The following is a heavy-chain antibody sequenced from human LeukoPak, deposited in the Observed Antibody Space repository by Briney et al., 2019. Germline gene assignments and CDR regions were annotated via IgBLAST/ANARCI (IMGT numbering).Heavy chain of an antibody. D-gene: IGHD3-9*01. Sequence: SETLSLTCTVSGGSISVSSYYWGWIRQPPGKGLEWIGYIYYSGSTYYNPSLKSRVTISVDTSKNQFSLKLSSVTAADTAVYYCARDLRPYYDILTGYPKGGYFDYWGQGTLVTVSS. V-gene: IGHV4-31*03. CDR2: IYYSGST. CDR3: ARDLRPYYDILTGYPKGGYFDY. CDR1: GGSISVSSYY. J-gene: IGHJ4*02.